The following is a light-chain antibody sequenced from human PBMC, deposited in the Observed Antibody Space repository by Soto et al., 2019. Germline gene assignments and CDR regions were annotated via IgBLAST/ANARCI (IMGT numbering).Light chain of an antibody. CDR1: SSNIETNY. J-gene: IGLJ2*01. Sequence: QSVLTQPPSASGTPGQRVTISCSGSSSNIETNYVYWYQHLPGAAPKLLIFTNNQRPSGVPDRSSASKSGTSASLAISGLRSEEEGDYYCAATDHSLGGPVFGGGTKLTVL. CDR2: TNN. CDR3: AATDHSLGGPV. V-gene: IGLV1-47*02.